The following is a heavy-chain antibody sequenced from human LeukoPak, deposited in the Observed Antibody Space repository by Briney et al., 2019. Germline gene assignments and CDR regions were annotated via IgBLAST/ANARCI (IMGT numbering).Heavy chain of an antibody. V-gene: IGHV3-30*18. D-gene: IGHD6-19*01. CDR1: GFTFSSYG. J-gene: IGHJ4*02. Sequence: GGSLRLSCAASGFTFSSYGMHWVRQAPGKGLEWVAVISYDGSNKYYADSVKGRFTISRDNSKNTLYLQMNSLRAEDTAVYYCAKGQSSSGWTGWGQGTLVTVSS. CDR3: AKGQSSSGWTG. CDR2: ISYDGSNK.